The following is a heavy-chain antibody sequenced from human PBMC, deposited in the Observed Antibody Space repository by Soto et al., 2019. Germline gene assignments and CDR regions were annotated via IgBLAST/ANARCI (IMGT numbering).Heavy chain of an antibody. D-gene: IGHD2-21*02. J-gene: IGHJ6*02. CDR3: TRDGDGRMTTNPYYYYGMDV. Sequence: SETLSLTCTVSGGSISGYYWSWIRQPPGKGLEWIGNVYYSGGAKYNPSVKRRVSISVDTSKNQFSLNLSSVTAADTAVYYCTRDGDGRMTTNPYYYYGMDVWGPGITVTVS. CDR1: GGSISGYY. V-gene: IGHV4-59*01. CDR2: VYYSGGA.